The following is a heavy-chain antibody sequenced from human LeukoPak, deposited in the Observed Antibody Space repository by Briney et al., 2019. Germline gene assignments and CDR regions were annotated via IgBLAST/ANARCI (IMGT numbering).Heavy chain of an antibody. V-gene: IGHV3-23*01. J-gene: IGHJ4*02. Sequence: PGGSLRLSCAASGFTFSNYAMTWVRQAPGKGLEWVSTISGSATGTYYADSVKGRFTISRDNSKNTLYLQMNSLRAEDTAIYYCAKSPWERRGGFDYWGQGTLVTVSS. CDR3: AKSPWERRGGFDY. D-gene: IGHD1-1*01. CDR2: ISGSATGT. CDR1: GFTFSNYA.